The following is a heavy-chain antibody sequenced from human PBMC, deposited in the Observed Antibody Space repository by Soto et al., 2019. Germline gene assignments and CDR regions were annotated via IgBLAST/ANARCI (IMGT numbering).Heavy chain of an antibody. CDR1: GFTFDDYT. J-gene: IGHJ6*02. V-gene: IGHV3-43*01. D-gene: IGHD2-2*01. CDR2: ISWDGSRT. Sequence: PVGSLRLSCAASGFTFDDYTMHWVRQAPGKGLEWVSLISWDGSRTYYADSVKGRFTISRDNSINSLYLQMNSLRTEDTAFYYCARDSEVPRPNYYYCGMDFSGQGTMVTVSS. CDR3: ARDSEVPRPNYYYCGMDF.